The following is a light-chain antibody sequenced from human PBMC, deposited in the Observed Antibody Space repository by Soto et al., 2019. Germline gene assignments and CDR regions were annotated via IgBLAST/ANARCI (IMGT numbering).Light chain of an antibody. CDR3: LQHYNFSWT. V-gene: IGKV1-5*03. CDR1: QSISTW. J-gene: IGKJ1*01. CDR2: KAS. Sequence: DIQMTQSPSTLSASVGDRVTITCRASQSISTWLAWYQQEPGKAPKLLIHKASSLQSGVPSRFSGSGSVTDFTLAITSLQPEDFATYYCLQHYNFSWTFGQGTKVDIK.